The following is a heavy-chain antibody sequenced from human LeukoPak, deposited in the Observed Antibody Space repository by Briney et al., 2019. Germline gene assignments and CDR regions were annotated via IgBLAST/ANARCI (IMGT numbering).Heavy chain of an antibody. J-gene: IGHJ4*02. CDR1: GFTFSSSF. D-gene: IGHD3-10*01. Sequence: GGSLRLSCAASGFTFSSSFMHWVRQAPGKGLEYVSAISPSGDAAFYTNSFKGRFTISRDNSKNTLFLQMGSLTAEDTAVYYCARGLFYGSGQYYFDYWGQGTLVTVSP. CDR3: ARGLFYGSGQYYFDY. V-gene: IGHV3-64*01. CDR2: ISPSGDAA.